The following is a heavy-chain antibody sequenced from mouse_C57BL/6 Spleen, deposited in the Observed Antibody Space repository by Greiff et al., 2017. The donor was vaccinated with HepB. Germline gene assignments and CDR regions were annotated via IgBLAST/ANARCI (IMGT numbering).Heavy chain of an antibody. CDR2: INPSSGYT. D-gene: IGHD1-1*01. CDR1: GYTFTSYT. V-gene: IGHV1-4*01. CDR3: ARGGTTVVAPCLDY. Sequence: VQGVESGAELARPGASVKMSCKASGYTFTSYTMHWVKQRPGQGLEWIGYINPSSGYTKYNQKFKDKATLTADKSSSTAYIQLSSLTSEDSAVYYCARGGTTVVAPCLDYWGQGTTLTVSS. J-gene: IGHJ2*01.